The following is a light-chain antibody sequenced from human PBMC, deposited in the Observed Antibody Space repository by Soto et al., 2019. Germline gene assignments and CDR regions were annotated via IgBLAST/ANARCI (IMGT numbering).Light chain of an antibody. J-gene: IGKJ1*01. Sequence: DIVMTQSPLSLPVTPGEPASISCRSSQSLLNSNGYNYLDWYLQKPGQSPQLLIYLGSSRASGVPDRFSGSGSGTGFTLTISRVEAEDVGFYYCMQALQAPLTFGQGTRVEIK. V-gene: IGKV2-28*01. CDR1: QSLLNSNGYNY. CDR2: LGS. CDR3: MQALQAPLT.